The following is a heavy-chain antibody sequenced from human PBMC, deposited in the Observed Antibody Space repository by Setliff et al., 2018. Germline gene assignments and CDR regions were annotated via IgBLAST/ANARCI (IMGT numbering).Heavy chain of an antibody. CDR3: ATSTWELGGFDY. J-gene: IGHJ4*02. V-gene: IGHV1-24*01. Sequence: GASVKVSCKVSGYRLIEVSMHWVRQAPGKGLEWMGGFDPEDGETIYAQKFQGRVTMTEDTSTDTAYMELSSLRPEDTAVYYCATSTWELGGFDYWGQGTLVTVSS. D-gene: IGHD1-26*01. CDR1: GYRLIEVS. CDR2: FDPEDGET.